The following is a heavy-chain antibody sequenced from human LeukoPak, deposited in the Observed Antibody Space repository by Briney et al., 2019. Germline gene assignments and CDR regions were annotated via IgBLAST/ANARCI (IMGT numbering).Heavy chain of an antibody. Sequence: SQTLSLTCTVSGASISSDDYYWGWIRQPPGKGLEWIGNIHYSGSTYYNPSLETRVTMSADTSNNQVSLRLSSVTAADTAVYFCARSYCTGSTCPRRWFHPWGQGTLVTLSS. D-gene: IGHD2-15*01. CDR2: IHYSGST. J-gene: IGHJ5*02. CDR1: GASISSDDYY. CDR3: ARSYCTGSTCPRRWFHP. V-gene: IGHV4-39*01.